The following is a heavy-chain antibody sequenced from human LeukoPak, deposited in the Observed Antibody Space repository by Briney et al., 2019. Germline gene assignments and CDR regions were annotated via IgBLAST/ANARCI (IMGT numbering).Heavy chain of an antibody. CDR3: ARPGRYSSSWPFDY. V-gene: IGHV4-34*01. CDR1: GGSFSGYY. D-gene: IGHD6-13*01. J-gene: IGHJ4*02. CDR2: INHSGST. Sequence: SQTLSLTCAVYGGSFSGYYWSWIRQPPGKGLEWIGEINHSGSTNYNPSLKSRVTISVDTSKNQFSLKLSSVTAADTAVYYCARPGRYSSSWPFDYWGQGTLVTVSS.